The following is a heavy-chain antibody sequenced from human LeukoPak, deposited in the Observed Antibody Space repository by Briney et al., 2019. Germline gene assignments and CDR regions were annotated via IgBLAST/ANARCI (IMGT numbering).Heavy chain of an antibody. CDR1: GDSISSSTW. Sequence: SETLSLTCAVSGDSISSSTWWNWVRQPPGKGLEWIGEIYHNGSTNSNPSLKSRVIISVDKTKNQFSLKLNSVTAADTAMYYCARGHNENRYKSTIDIGGQGTMVTVSA. V-gene: IGHV4-4*02. J-gene: IGHJ3*02. CDR2: IYHNGST. CDR3: ARGHNENRYKSTIDI. D-gene: IGHD1-1*01.